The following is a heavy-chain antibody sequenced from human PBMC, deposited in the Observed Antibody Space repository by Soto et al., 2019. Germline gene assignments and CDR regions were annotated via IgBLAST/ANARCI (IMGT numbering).Heavy chain of an antibody. J-gene: IGHJ5*02. CDR3: ARDVLLWFGEYWFDP. CDR2: IYHSGST. V-gene: IGHV4-38-2*01. Sequence: PETQPHTCAVSGDSISSGYDGSCIRQPPGKGLGWIGSIYHSGSTYYNPSLKSRVTISVDTSKNQFSLKLSSVTAADTAVYYCARDVLLWFGEYWFDPWGQGTLVTVSS. CDR1: GDSISSGYD. D-gene: IGHD3-10*01.